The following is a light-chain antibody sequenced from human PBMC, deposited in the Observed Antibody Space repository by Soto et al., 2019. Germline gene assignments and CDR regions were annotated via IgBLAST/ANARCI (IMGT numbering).Light chain of an antibody. CDR2: DVS. V-gene: IGLV2-14*01. CDR3: SSYTSSSTVV. Sequence: QSVLTQPASVSGSPGQSITISCTGTSSDVGGYNDVSWYQQHPGKAPKLMIYDVSNRPSGVSNRFSGSKSGNTASLTISGLQAEDAADYYCSSYTSSSTVVFGGGTKVTVL. CDR1: SSDVGGYND. J-gene: IGLJ2*01.